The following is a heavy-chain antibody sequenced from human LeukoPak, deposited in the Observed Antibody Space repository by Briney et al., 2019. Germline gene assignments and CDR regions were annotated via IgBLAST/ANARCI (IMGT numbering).Heavy chain of an antibody. CDR2: IKEDGGEK. V-gene: IGHV3-7*03. CDR1: GFIFSYYW. CDR3: ARGHYGMDV. Sequence: GGSLRLSCAAPGFIFSYYWMTWVRQAPGKGLEWVACIKEDGGEKYYEDSVKGRFTISRDNAKNSLCLQMNSVRVEDTAVYYCARGHYGMDVWGQGTTVTVSS. J-gene: IGHJ6*02.